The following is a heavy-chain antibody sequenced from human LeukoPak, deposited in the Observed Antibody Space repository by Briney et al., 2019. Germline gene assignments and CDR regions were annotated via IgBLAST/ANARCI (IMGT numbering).Heavy chain of an antibody. CDR2: IYTSRST. Sequence: PSQTLSLTCIVSGGSISSGSYYWRWIRQPAGKGLEWIGRIYTSRSTNYSPSLKSRVTISVDTSKTQFSLKLSSVTAADTAVYYCARATIFGVVILDWGQETMVTVSS. CDR3: ARATIFGVVILD. V-gene: IGHV4-61*02. CDR1: GGSISSGSYY. D-gene: IGHD3-3*01. J-gene: IGHJ3*01.